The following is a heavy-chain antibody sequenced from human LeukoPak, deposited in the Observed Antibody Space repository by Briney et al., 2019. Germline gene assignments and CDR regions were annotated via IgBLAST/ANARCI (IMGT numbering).Heavy chain of an antibody. J-gene: IGHJ4*02. CDR2: MNPNSGNT. CDR1: GYTFTSYD. V-gene: IGHV1-8*01. Sequence: ASAKVSCKASGYTFTSYDINWVRQATGQGLEWMGWMNPNSGNTGYAQKFQGRVTMTRNTSISTAYMELSSLRSEDTAVYYCARGAPYYDILTGYSFWGQGTLVTVSS. CDR3: ARGAPYYDILTGYSF. D-gene: IGHD3-9*01.